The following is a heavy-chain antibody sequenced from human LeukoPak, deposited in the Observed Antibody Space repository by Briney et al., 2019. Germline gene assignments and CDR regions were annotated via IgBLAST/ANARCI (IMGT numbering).Heavy chain of an antibody. CDR2: IKQDGSEK. CDR3: AREEQWLVTHFDY. Sequence: PGGSPRLSCAASGFTFSSYWVSWVRQAPGKGLEWVANIKQDGSEKYYVDSVKGRFTISRDNAKNSLYLQMNSLRAEDTAVYYCAREEQWLVTHFDYWGQGTLVTVSS. J-gene: IGHJ4*02. CDR1: GFTFSSYW. D-gene: IGHD6-19*01. V-gene: IGHV3-7*01.